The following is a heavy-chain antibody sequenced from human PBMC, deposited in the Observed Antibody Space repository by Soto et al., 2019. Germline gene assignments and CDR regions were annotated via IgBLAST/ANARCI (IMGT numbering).Heavy chain of an antibody. CDR2: IYPGDSDT. D-gene: IGHD2-2*01. CDR1: GYSFTSYW. J-gene: IGHJ5*02. CDR3: ARAWAVPAAMVWLDP. Sequence: LKISCKGSGYSFTSYWIGWVRQMPGKGLEWMGIIYPGDSDTRYSPSFQGQVTISADKSISTAYLQWSSLRASDTAMYYCARAWAVPAAMVWLDPWGEGTLVTVSA. V-gene: IGHV5-51*01.